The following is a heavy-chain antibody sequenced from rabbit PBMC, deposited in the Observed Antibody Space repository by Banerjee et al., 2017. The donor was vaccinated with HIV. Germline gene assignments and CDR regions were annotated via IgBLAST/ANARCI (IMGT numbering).Heavy chain of an antibody. V-gene: IGHV1S40*01. Sequence: QSLEESGGDLVKPGASLTLTCTASGFSFSSGYDMCWVRQAPGKGLEWIACIHASSSGTYYASWAKGRFTISKTSSTTVTLQMTSLTAADTATYFCARSNDDHGDPDWLDLWGQGTLVTVS. J-gene: IGHJ5*01. D-gene: IGHD2-1*01. CDR1: GFSFSSGYD. CDR2: IHASSSGT. CDR3: ARSNDDHGDPDWLDL.